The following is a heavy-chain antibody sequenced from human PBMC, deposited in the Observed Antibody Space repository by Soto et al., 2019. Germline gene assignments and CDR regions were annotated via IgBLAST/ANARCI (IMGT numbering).Heavy chain of an antibody. CDR1: GFSLSTSGVG. CDR3: AHRLRGGSGPAAISRFGSGWYIGSFDY. Sequence: QITLKESGPTLVKPTQTLTLTCTFSGFSLSTSGVGVGWIRQPPGQALEWLALIYWNDDKRYSPALKSRLTITKDTYKNQVVHTMTNMDPVDTATYYCAHRLRGGSGPAAISRFGSGWYIGSFDYWGQGTLVTVSS. V-gene: IGHV2-5*01. J-gene: IGHJ4*02. D-gene: IGHD2-2*01. CDR2: IYWNDDK.